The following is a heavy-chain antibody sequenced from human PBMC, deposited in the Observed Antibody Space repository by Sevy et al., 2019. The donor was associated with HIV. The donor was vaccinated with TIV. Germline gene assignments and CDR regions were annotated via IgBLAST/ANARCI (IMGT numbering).Heavy chain of an antibody. CDR3: ARDSSGYCDY. CDR2: IWYDGSNK. Sequence: LSLTCAASGFTFSSYGMHWVRQAPGKGLEGVAVIWYDGSNKYYADSVKGRFTISRDNSKNTLYLQMNSLRAEDTAVYYCARDSSGYCDYWGQGTLVTVSS. V-gene: IGHV3-33*01. CDR1: GFTFSSYG. D-gene: IGHD2-15*01. J-gene: IGHJ4*02.